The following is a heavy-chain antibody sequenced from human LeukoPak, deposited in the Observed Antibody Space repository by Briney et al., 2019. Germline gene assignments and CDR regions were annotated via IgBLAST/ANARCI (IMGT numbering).Heavy chain of an antibody. CDR3: ARYSSSWYGVGTTSFDY. D-gene: IGHD6-13*01. J-gene: IGHJ4*02. Sequence: SETLSLTCTVSGGSISSGDYYWSWIRQPPGKGLEWIGYIYYSGSTYYNPSLKSRVTISVDTSKNQFSLKPSSVTAADTAVYYCARYSSSWYGVGTTSFDYWGQGTLVTVSS. CDR2: IYYSGST. V-gene: IGHV4-30-4*01. CDR1: GGSISSGDYY.